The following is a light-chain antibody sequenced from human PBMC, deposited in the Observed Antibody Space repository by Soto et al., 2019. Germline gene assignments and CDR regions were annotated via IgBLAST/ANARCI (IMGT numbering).Light chain of an antibody. J-gene: IGKJ3*01. Sequence: DIQMTQSPSSVSASVGDRVTITCRASQGVSSWLAWYQQKPGKAPKLLIYGASTLQSGVPSRFGGSGSGTDFTLTVSSLQPEDFATYYCQQLFISPPTFGPGTKVDIK. CDR1: QGVSSW. CDR2: GAS. CDR3: QQLFISPPT. V-gene: IGKV1-12*01.